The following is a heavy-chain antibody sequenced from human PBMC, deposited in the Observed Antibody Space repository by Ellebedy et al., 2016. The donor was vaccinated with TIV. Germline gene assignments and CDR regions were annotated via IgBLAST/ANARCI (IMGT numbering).Heavy chain of an antibody. CDR2: ISSSGSTI. D-gene: IGHD3-10*01. CDR1: GFTFSDYY. CDR3: ARGSRGGDDY. V-gene: IGHV3-11*01. J-gene: IGHJ4*02. Sequence: GESLKISXAASGFTFSDYYMGWIRQAPGKGLEWVSYISSSGSTIYYADSVKGRFTISRDNAKNSLYLQMNSLRAEDTAVYYCARGSRGGDDYWGQGTLVTVSS.